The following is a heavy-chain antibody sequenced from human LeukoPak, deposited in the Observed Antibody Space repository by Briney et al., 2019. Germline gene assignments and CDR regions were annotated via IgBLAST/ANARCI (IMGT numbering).Heavy chain of an antibody. CDR1: GXSISSSSYY. CDR2: IYYSGST. D-gene: IGHD4-23*01. CDR3: AKAYGGNGNDAFDI. Sequence: SQTLSLTCTVSGXSISSSSYYRGWIRQPPGKGLEWIGSIYYSGSTYYNPSLKSRVTISVDTSKNQFSLKLSSVTAADTAVYYCAKAYGGNGNDAFDIWGQGTMVTVSS. J-gene: IGHJ3*02. V-gene: IGHV4-39*01.